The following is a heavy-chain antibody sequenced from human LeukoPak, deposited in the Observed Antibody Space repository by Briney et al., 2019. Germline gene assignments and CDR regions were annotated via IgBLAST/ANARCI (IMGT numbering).Heavy chain of an antibody. D-gene: IGHD3-3*01. CDR1: GGSISSSSYY. CDR2: IYYSGST. V-gene: IGHV4-39*07. J-gene: IGHJ4*02. Sequence: PSETLSLTCTVSGGSISSSSYYWGWIRQPPGKGLEWIGSIYYSGSTYYNPSLKSRVTISVDTSKNQFSLKLSSVTAADTAVYYCARKAAPPGGYDFWSGYYRGGGDYWGQGTLVTVSS. CDR3: ARKAAPPGGYDFWSGYYRGGGDY.